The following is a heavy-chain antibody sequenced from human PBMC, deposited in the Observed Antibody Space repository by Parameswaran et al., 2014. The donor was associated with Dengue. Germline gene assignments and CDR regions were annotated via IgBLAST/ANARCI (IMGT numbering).Heavy chain of an antibody. V-gene: IGHV5-51*01. J-gene: IGHJ4*02. CDR2: IYPGDSDT. D-gene: IGHD5-24*01. Sequence: VRQMPGKGLEWMGIIYPGDSDTRYSPSFQGQVTISADKSISTAYLQWSSLKASDTAMYYCARQVEMATITDDYWGQGTLVTVSS. CDR3: ARQVEMATITDDY.